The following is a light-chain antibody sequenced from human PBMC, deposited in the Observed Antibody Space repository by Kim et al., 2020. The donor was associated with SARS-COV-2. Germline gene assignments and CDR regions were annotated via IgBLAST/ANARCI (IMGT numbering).Light chain of an antibody. CDR2: YDN. CDR1: KVRTKR. J-gene: IGLJ1*01. V-gene: IGLV3-21*01. Sequence: APGRTATITGEGTKVRTKRMNWYRRKPGQAPVLVICYDNDRPSGIPVRFSGSNSGNTATLTIYRVAAGDEADYYCQVWDSTSDHYVFGTGTKVTVL. CDR3: QVWDSTSDHYV.